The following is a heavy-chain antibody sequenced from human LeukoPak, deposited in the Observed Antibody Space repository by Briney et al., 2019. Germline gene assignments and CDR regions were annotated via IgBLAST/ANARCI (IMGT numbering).Heavy chain of an antibody. CDR2: INHSGST. CDR3: ERGGRFLEWLPHPPRFEFDY. Sequence: SETLSLTCAVYGGSFSGYYWSWIRQPPGKGLEWIGEINHSGSTNYNPSLKSRVTISVDTSKNQFSLKLSSVTAADTAVYYCERGGRFLEWLPHPPRFEFDYWGQGTLVTVSS. CDR1: GGSFSGYY. V-gene: IGHV4-34*01. D-gene: IGHD3-3*01. J-gene: IGHJ4*02.